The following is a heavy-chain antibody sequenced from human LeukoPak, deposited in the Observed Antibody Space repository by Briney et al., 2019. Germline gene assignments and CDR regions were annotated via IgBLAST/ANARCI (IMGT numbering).Heavy chain of an antibody. CDR3: ARRRGSGSYYSLFDY. CDR1: GYTFTGYY. D-gene: IGHD3-10*01. CDR2: INPDSGGT. J-gene: IGHJ4*02. V-gene: IGHV1-2*02. Sequence: ASVKVSCKASGYTFTGYYMHWVRQAPGQGLEWMGWINPDSGGTNYAQKFQGRVTITADESTSTAYMELSSLRSGDTAVYYCARRRGSGSYYSLFDYWGQGTLVTVSS.